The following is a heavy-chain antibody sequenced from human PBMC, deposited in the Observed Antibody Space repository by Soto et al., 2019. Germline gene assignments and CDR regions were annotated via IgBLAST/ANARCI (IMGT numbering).Heavy chain of an antibody. CDR2: IYPTDGST. CDR1: GYTFTSYY. J-gene: IGHJ3*01. D-gene: IGHD1-1*01. V-gene: IGHV1-46*01. CDR3: GRVFAGNWNPAPSGGAFNL. Sequence: GASVKVSCKASGYTFTSYYMHWVRQAPGQGLDWMGRIYPTDGSTSYAQKFQGRVTMTGDTSTSTAYMELSSLSSEDTAVYSCGRVFAGNWNPAPSGGAFNLWGQGTKVTVSS.